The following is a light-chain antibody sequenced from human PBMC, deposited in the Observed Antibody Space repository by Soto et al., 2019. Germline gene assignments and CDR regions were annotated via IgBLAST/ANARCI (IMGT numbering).Light chain of an antibody. CDR2: DAS. CDR1: QSISKD. V-gene: IGKV1-39*01. J-gene: IGKJ1*01. Sequence: DIQMTQSPSSLSTSVGGRVTLTCRASQSISKDLNWYQQKPGEASIRLIYDASTLQSGVPSRFSGAVSGADFPLTITNLQPEDFATYFCQQSYSTPWTFGLETKVDI. CDR3: QQSYSTPWT.